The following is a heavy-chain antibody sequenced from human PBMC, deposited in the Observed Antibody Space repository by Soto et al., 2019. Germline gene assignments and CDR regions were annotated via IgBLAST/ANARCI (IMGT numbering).Heavy chain of an antibody. V-gene: IGHV1-69*06. J-gene: IGHJ6*02. CDR3: ARGPHGGVKLWGYGMDV. D-gene: IGHD5-18*01. CDR1: GGTFSSYA. Sequence: SVKVSCKASGGTFSSYAISWVRQAPGQGLEWMGGIIPIFGTANYAQKFQGRVTITADKSTSTAYMELSSLRSEDTAVYYCARGPHGGVKLWGYGMDVCGQGATVTVSS. CDR2: IIPIFGTA.